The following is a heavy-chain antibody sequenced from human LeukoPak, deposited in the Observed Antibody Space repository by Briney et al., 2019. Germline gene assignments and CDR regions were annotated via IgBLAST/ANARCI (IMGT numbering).Heavy chain of an antibody. Sequence: GGSLRLSCAASGFTFSSYSMNWVRQAPGKGLEWVSYISSRSSNIFYADSVKGRFTISRDNAKNSLFLQMYSLRAEDTAVYYCARDGFSRGGEYYFDYWGQGTLVAVSS. D-gene: IGHD2-15*01. V-gene: IGHV3-48*01. CDR2: ISSRSSNI. CDR3: ARDGFSRGGEYYFDY. CDR1: GFTFSSYS. J-gene: IGHJ4*02.